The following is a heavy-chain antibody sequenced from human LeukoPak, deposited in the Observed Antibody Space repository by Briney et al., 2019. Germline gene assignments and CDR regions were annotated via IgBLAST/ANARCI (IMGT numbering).Heavy chain of an antibody. Sequence: PVGSLRLSCAASGFTFSSYAMSWVRQGPGKGLEWVSGISMTGASTYYTDSVKGRFTISRDNSKKTLYLQMNGLRAEDTAVYYCAKDPFVFESGSYLIDYWGQGTLVTVSS. CDR3: AKDPFVFESGSYLIDY. D-gene: IGHD1-26*01. V-gene: IGHV3-23*01. CDR1: GFTFSSYA. CDR2: ISMTGAST. J-gene: IGHJ4*02.